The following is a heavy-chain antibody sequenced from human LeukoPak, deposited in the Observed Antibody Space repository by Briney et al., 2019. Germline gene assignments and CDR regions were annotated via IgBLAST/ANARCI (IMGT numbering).Heavy chain of an antibody. CDR3: AREWSVGAHKAFDY. D-gene: IGHD1-26*01. Sequence: TGGSLRLSCAASGFTFSSYWMHWVRQAPGKGLVWVSRINSDGSSTSYADSVKGRFTISRDNAKNTLYLQMNSLRAEDTAVYYCAREWSVGAHKAFDYWGQGTLATVSS. CDR2: INSDGSST. J-gene: IGHJ4*02. CDR1: GFTFSSYW. V-gene: IGHV3-74*01.